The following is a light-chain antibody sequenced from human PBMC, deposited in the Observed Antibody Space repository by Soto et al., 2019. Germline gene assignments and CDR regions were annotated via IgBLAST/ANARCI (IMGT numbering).Light chain of an antibody. Sequence: EIVLTHSPGTLSLSPCERATLSFSASQSVTSYSVAWYQQTPGEAPRLLIYGASSRAGGIPDRFSGSGSGTDFTLTISRLEAEDFAVYYCQQYGSSPQTFGQGTQVDIK. J-gene: IGKJ1*01. CDR1: QSVTSYS. CDR3: QQYGSSPQT. CDR2: GAS. V-gene: IGKV3-20*01.